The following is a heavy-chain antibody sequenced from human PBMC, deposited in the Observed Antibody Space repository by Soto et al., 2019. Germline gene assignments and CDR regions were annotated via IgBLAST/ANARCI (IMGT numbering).Heavy chain of an antibody. Sequence: QVQLQQWGAGLLKPSETLSLTCAVYGGSFSGYSWGWVPKPPGKGLEWIGKINHSGSTNYNPSLKSRVTISVDTSKNQFSLKLSSVTAADTAVYYCARVVAGTDYGGQGTLVTVSS. CDR2: INHSGST. CDR3: ARVVAGTDY. V-gene: IGHV4-34*01. CDR1: GGSFSGYS. J-gene: IGHJ4*02. D-gene: IGHD6-19*01.